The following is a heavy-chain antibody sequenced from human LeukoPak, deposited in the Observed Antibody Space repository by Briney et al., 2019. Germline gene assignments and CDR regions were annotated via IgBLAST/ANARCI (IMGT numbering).Heavy chain of an antibody. CDR2: IYYSGST. CDR1: GGSISSYY. J-gene: IGHJ4*02. V-gene: IGHV4-59*01. Sequence: PSETLSLTCTVSGGSISSYYWSWIRQPPGKGLEWIGYIYYSGSTNYNPSLKSRVTISVDTSKNQFSLKLGSVTAADTAVYYCARSLYSNYFYFDYWGQGTLVTVSS. CDR3: ARSLYSNYFYFDY. D-gene: IGHD4-11*01.